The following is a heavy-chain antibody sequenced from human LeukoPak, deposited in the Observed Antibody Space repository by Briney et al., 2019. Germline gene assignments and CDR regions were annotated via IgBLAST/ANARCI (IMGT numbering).Heavy chain of an antibody. Sequence: ASVKVSCKASGCTFITYHMHWVRQAPGQGLEWMGIISPSGGSTTYAQKFQGRVTMAGDTSTSTVYMELSSLRSEDTAVYYCARSRLLLDYWGQGTLVTVSS. CDR2: ISPSGGST. D-gene: IGHD2-21*02. J-gene: IGHJ4*02. CDR3: ARSRLLLDY. V-gene: IGHV1-46*01. CDR1: GCTFITYH.